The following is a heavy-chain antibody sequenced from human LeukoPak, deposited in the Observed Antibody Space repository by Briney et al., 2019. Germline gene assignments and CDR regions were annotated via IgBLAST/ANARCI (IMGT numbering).Heavy chain of an antibody. J-gene: IGHJ4*02. V-gene: IGHV3-30*04. CDR3: ARDHGSGSYFDY. CDR2: ISYDGSNK. CDR1: GFTFSSYA. D-gene: IGHD3-10*01. Sequence: GRSLRLPCAASGFTFSSYAMHWVRQAPGKGLEWVAVISYDGSNKYYADSVKGRFTISRDNSKNTLYLQMNSLRAEDTAVYYCARDHGSGSYFDYWGQGTLVTVSS.